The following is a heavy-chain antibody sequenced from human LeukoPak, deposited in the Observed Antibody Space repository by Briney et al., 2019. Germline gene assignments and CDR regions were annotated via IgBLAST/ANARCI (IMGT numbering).Heavy chain of an antibody. J-gene: IGHJ4*02. CDR3: TTNAAALDY. CDR2: MNPSDNGV. D-gene: IGHD6-13*01. CDR1: GYTFTGYY. Sequence: ASVKVSCKASGYTFTGYYIHWVRQAPGQGLEWMGWMNPSDNGVNYAQKFQGRVAMTRDTSITTAYLEVTRLTSDDTAVYYCTTNAAALDYWGQGTLVTVSS. V-gene: IGHV1-2*02.